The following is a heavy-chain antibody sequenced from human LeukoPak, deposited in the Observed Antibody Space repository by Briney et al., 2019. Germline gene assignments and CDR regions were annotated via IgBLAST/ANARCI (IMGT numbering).Heavy chain of an antibody. CDR1: GFTFGNYW. CDR2: IKQDGSAK. D-gene: IGHD2-8*01. Sequence: GGSLRLSCAASGFTFGNYWMTWVRQAPGKGLAWVANIKQDGSAKYYMDSVKGRFTISRDNAKSFLYLEMNSLAADDTAVYYCARANPIMAPGAFDVWGLGTVVAVSS. CDR3: ARANPIMAPGAFDV. V-gene: IGHV3-7*01. J-gene: IGHJ3*01.